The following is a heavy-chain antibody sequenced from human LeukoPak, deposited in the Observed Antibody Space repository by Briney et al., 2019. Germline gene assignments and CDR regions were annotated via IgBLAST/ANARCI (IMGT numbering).Heavy chain of an antibody. CDR1: GGSISSSSYY. CDR2: IYYSGST. D-gene: IGHD3-10*01. CDR3: ARRYYYYGSGSYYKPPSSFDY. J-gene: IGHJ4*02. Sequence: PSETLSLTCTVSGGSISSSSYYWGWIRQPPGKGLEWIGSIYYSGSTYYNPSLKSRVTISVDTSKDQFSLKLSSVTAADTAVYYCARRYYYYGSGSYYKPPSSFDYWGQGTLVTVSS. V-gene: IGHV4-39*01.